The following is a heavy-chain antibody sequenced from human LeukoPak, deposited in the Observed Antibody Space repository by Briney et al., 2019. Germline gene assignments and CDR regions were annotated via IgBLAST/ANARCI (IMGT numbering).Heavy chain of an antibody. CDR1: GGSISSYY. D-gene: IGHD5-18*01. J-gene: IGHJ4*02. CDR3: AGGTYGYSYGYLYY. CDR2: IYHSGST. V-gene: IGHV4-59*04. Sequence: SETLSLTCTVSGGSISSYYWSWIRQPPGKGLEWIGYIYHSGSTYYNPSLKSRVTISVDTSKNQFSLKLSSVTAADTAVYYCAGGTYGYSYGYLYYWGQGTLVTVSS.